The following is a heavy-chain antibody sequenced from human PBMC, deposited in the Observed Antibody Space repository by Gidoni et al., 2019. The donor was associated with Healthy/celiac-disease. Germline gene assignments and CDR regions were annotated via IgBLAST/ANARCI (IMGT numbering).Heavy chain of an antibody. CDR2: IYYSGST. CDR1: GGSISSSSYY. V-gene: IGHV4-39*01. J-gene: IGHJ6*03. Sequence: QLQLQESGPGLVKPSETLSLTCTVSGGSISSSSYYWGWIRPPPGKGLEWIGRIYYSGSTYYNPSLKSRVTISVDTSKNQFSLKLSSVTAADTAVYYCARHGGVDTAMVSHYYYYYYMDVWGKGTTVTVSS. CDR3: ARHGGVDTAMVSHYYYYYYMDV. D-gene: IGHD5-18*01.